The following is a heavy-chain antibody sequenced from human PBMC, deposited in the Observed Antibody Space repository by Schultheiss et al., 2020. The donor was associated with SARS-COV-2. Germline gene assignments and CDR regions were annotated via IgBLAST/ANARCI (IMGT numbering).Heavy chain of an antibody. Sequence: GGSLRLSCAASGFTFSSYDMHWVRQATGKGLEWVSAIGTAGDTYYPGSVKGRFTISRDNAKNSLSLQINSLGAEDTAVYYCVAQSSKWLYYFDDWGQGTLVTVSS. D-gene: IGHD5-12*01. CDR2: IGTAGDT. V-gene: IGHV3-13*01. J-gene: IGHJ4*02. CDR3: VAQSSKWLYYFDD. CDR1: GFTFSSYD.